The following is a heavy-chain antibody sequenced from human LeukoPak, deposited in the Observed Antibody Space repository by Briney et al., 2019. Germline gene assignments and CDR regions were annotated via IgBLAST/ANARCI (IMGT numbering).Heavy chain of an antibody. CDR1: GFTFSAYA. D-gene: IGHD5-18*01. CDR2: ISYDGSNT. V-gene: IGHV3-30-3*01. Sequence: RVSCKASGFTFSAYAMHWVRQAPGKGLEWVAVISYDGSNTHYADSVKGRFTISRDNSKNTLYLQMNSLRAEDTAVYYCARGVQWIQLWFDYWGQGTLVTVSS. J-gene: IGHJ4*02. CDR3: ARGVQWIQLWFDY.